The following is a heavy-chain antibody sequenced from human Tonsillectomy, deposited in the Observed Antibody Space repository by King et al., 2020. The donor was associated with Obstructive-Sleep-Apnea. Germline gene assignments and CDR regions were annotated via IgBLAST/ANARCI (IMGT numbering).Heavy chain of an antibody. CDR3: AKEGVNPFGGDGIEY. CDR2: ITGWGGST. CDR1: GFVFERYT. V-gene: IGHV3-23*04. Sequence: VQLVESGGTLVRPGGSLTLSCRASGFVFERYTMSWVRQAPGRGLEWVSTITGWGGSTFFPDSVKGRFTVSRDNSRNTVYLRMDSLRADDTAVYYCAKEGVNPFGGDGIEYWGQGPQVTVSS. D-gene: IGHD3-16*01. J-gene: IGHJ4*02.